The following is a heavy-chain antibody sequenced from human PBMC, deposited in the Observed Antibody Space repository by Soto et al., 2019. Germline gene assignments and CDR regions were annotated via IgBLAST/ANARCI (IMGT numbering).Heavy chain of an antibody. CDR2: INPSGGST. Sequence: ASVKVSCKASGYTFTSYYMHWVRQAPGQGLEWMGIINPSGGSTSYAQKFQGRVTMTRDTSTSTVYMELSSLRSEDMAVYYCARDQIKQQLVPTLYYWGQGTLVTVSS. CDR1: GYTFTSYY. V-gene: IGHV1-46*01. J-gene: IGHJ4*02. CDR3: ARDQIKQQLVPTLYY. D-gene: IGHD6-13*01.